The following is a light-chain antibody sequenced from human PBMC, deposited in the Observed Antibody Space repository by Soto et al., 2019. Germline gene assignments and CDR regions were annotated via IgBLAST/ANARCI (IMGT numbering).Light chain of an antibody. CDR3: QQANRFPWT. V-gene: IGKV1-12*01. CDR2: AAA. Sequence: DIQMTQSPSSVSASVGDRVTITCRASQGISCWLACYQQKPGKAPKLLIYAAARLQRGVPSRFSGSGSGKDFTLNISRLQPEDFATYYCQQANRFPWTFGQGTKVDI. CDR1: QGISCW. J-gene: IGKJ1*01.